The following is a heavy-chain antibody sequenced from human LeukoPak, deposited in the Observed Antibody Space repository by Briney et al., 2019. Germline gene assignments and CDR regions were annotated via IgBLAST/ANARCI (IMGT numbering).Heavy chain of an antibody. V-gene: IGHV3-30*02. CDR2: IRYDGSNK. Sequence: GGSLRLSCAASGFTFSSYGMHWVRQAPGKGLEWVAFIRYDGSNKYYADSVKGRFTISRDNSKNTLYLQMNSLRAEDTAVYYCARGNQVVPASNYYMDVWGKGTTVTISS. CDR3: ARGNQVVPASNYYMDV. CDR1: GFTFSSYG. J-gene: IGHJ6*03. D-gene: IGHD2-2*01.